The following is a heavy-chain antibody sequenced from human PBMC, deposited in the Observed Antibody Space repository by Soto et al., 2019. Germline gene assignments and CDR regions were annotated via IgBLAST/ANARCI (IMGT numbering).Heavy chain of an antibody. Sequence: ASVKVSCKASGYTFTSYGISWVRQAPGQGLEWMGWISAYNGNTNYAQKLQGRVTMTTDTSTSTAYMELRSLRSDDTAVYYCARDRRSYDFWGGLFTGFDYWGQGTLVTVSS. J-gene: IGHJ4*02. CDR3: ARDRRSYDFWGGLFTGFDY. D-gene: IGHD3-3*01. V-gene: IGHV1-18*04. CDR2: ISAYNGNT. CDR1: GYTFTSYG.